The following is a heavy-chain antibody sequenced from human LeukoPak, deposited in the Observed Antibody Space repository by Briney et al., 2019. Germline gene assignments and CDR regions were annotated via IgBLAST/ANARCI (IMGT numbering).Heavy chain of an antibody. CDR3: ARERVEGSGLGSYYHYGMDV. D-gene: IGHD3-10*01. CDR1: GGSISSSSYY. CDR2: IYYSGAT. V-gene: IGHV4-39*07. Sequence: PSETLSLTCTVSGGSISSSSYYWGWIRQPPGKGLEWIGSIYYSGATYYNPSLKSRVTISVDTSKSQFSLRLNSVTAADTAVYYCARERVEGSGLGSYYHYGMDVWGQGTTVTVSS. J-gene: IGHJ6*02.